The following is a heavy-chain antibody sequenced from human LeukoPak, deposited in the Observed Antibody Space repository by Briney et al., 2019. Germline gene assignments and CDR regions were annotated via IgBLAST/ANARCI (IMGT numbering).Heavy chain of an antibody. CDR3: TRDSLRCSSTTCYREEY. D-gene: IGHD2-2*01. Sequence: GGSLRLSCAASGLIVSSNYMGWVRQASGKGLEWVSLIYSGDRTYYADSVKGRFTISRDNYKNTLYLQMNRLRAEDTALYYCTRDSLRCSSTTCYREEYWGQGTLVTVSS. CDR1: GLIVSSNY. CDR2: IYSGDRT. J-gene: IGHJ4*02. V-gene: IGHV3-66*01.